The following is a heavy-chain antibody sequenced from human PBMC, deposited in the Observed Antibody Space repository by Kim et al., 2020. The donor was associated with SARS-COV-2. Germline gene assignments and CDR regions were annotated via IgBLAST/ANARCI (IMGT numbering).Heavy chain of an antibody. J-gene: IGHJ3*01. CDR1: GFTFSNYA. D-gene: IGHD3-10*01. V-gene: IGHV3-23*01. CDR2: ISGGGGST. CDR3: AKGAPELWFGELSG. Sequence: GGSLRLSCAASGFTFSNYAMNWVRQAPGKGLKWVSVISGGGGSTYYADSVKGRFTISRDNSKNTLYLQMNSLRAEDTAVYYCAKGAPELWFGELSGWGQGTMVTVSS.